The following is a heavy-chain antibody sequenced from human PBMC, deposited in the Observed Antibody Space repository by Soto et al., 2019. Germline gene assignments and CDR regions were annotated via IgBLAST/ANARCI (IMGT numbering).Heavy chain of an antibody. CDR3: ARTVLGPDLLADSFVDYYYYMDV. Sequence: SETLSLTCTVSGGSIGNFYWSWIRQPPGKGLEWIGYVYYTGSTSYNPSLKRRVTFSADSSRGQFSLRLNSVTAADTAVYYCARTVLGPDLLADSFVDYYYYMDVWGQGTTVTSP. CDR2: VYYTGST. V-gene: IGHV4-59*08. D-gene: IGHD3-9*01. J-gene: IGHJ6*03. CDR1: GGSIGNFY.